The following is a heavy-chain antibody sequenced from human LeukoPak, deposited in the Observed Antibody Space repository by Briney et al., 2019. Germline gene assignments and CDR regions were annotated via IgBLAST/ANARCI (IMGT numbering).Heavy chain of an antibody. D-gene: IGHD3-10*01. CDR3: TRSVTMVRGVIIIPYYFDY. CDR2: IYWDDDK. V-gene: IGHV2-5*02. CDR1: GFSLSTNGVG. J-gene: IGHJ4*02. Sequence: SGPTLVNPTQTLTLTCTFSGFSLSTNGVGVGCIRQPPGKALEWLALIYWDDDKRYSPSLKSRLTITKDTPKNQVVLTMTNMDPVDTATYYCTRSVTMVRGVIIIPYYFDYWGQGTLVTVSS.